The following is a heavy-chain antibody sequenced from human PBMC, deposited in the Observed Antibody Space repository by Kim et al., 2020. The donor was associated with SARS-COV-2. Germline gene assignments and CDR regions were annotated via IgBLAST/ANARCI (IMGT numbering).Heavy chain of an antibody. CDR3: ARYYDILTGSFDY. D-gene: IGHD3-9*01. Sequence: SETLSLTCTVSGGSISSSSYYWGWIRQPPGKGLEWIGSIYYSGSTYYNPSLKSRVTISVDTSKNQFSLKLSSVTAADTAVYYCARYYDILTGSFDYWGQGTLVTVSS. CDR1: GGSISSSSYY. V-gene: IGHV4-39*01. CDR2: IYYSGST. J-gene: IGHJ4*02.